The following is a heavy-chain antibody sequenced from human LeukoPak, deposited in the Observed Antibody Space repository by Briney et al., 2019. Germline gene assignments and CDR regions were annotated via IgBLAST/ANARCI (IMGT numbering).Heavy chain of an antibody. J-gene: IGHJ4*02. CDR2: ISGSGGST. D-gene: IGHD3-22*01. Sequence: GGSLRLSCAASGITVSSNYMTWVRQAPGKGLEWVSAISGSGGSTYYADSVKGRFSVSRDNSKNTFYLQMNSLRAEDTAVYYCVRGSSGSYPVSGYSDNWGQGILVTVSS. V-gene: IGHV3-23*01. CDR3: VRGSSGSYPVSGYSDN. CDR1: GITVSSNY.